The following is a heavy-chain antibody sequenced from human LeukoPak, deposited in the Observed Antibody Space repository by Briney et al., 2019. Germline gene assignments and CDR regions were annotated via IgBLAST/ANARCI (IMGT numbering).Heavy chain of an antibody. CDR1: GFTFSNAW. CDR2: IKSKTDGGTT. J-gene: IGHJ4*02. Sequence: GGSLRLSCAASGFTFSNAWMSWVRQAPGKGLEWVGRIKSKTDGGTTDYAAPVKGRFTISRDDSKNTLYLQMNSLKTEDTAVYYCTTDCLSYCSSTSCCGDDYRGQGTLVTVSS. D-gene: IGHD2-2*01. CDR3: TTDCLSYCSSTSCCGDDY. V-gene: IGHV3-15*01.